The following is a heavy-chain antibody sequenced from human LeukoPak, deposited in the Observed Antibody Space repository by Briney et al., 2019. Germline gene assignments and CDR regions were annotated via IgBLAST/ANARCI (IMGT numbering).Heavy chain of an antibody. CDR1: CGSISSYY. D-gene: IGHD3-10*01. J-gene: IGHJ4*02. V-gene: IGHV4-59*01. CDR2: IYYSGST. Sequence: SETLSLTCTVSCGSISSYYWSWIRQPPGKGLKWIGYIYYSGSTNYNPSLKSRVTISVDTSKNQFSLKLSSVTAADTAVYYCAREGYYGSGSYYDYWGQGTLVTVSS. CDR3: AREGYYGSGSYYDY.